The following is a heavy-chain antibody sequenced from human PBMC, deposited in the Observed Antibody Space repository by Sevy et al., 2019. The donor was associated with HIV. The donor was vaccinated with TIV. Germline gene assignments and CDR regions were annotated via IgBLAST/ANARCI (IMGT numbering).Heavy chain of an antibody. D-gene: IGHD2-2*01. V-gene: IGHV3-9*01. CDR1: GFTFDDYA. CDR3: AKESSRVPAGFDY. J-gene: IGHJ4*02. CDR2: ISWNSGSI. Sequence: GGSLRLSCAASGFTFDDYAMHWVRQAPGKGLEWVSGISWNSGSIGYADSVKGRFTISRDNAKNSLYLQMNSLRAEDTALYYCAKESSRVPAGFDYWGQGTLVTVSS.